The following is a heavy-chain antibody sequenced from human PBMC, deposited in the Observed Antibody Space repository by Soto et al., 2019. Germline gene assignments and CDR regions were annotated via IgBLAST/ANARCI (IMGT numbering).Heavy chain of an antibody. CDR1: GGSISSYY. Sequence: QVQLQESGPGLVKPSETLSLTCTVSGGSISSYYWTWMRQPPGKGLEWIGYIHYSGSANSNPSLKSRVTTSIDMSDNQFSLKLSSVTAADTAVYYCATGSASSDSEAFDIWGQGTMVTVSS. CDR3: ATGSASSDSEAFDI. D-gene: IGHD3-10*01. CDR2: IHYSGSA. V-gene: IGHV4-59*03. J-gene: IGHJ3*02.